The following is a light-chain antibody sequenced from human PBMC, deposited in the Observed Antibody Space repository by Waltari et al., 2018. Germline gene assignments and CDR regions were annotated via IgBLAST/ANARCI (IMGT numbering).Light chain of an antibody. CDR1: QSVSSS. Sequence: EIVLTQSPATLSLSPGERATLSCRASQSVSSSLAWYQKKPGQAPRLLIYDASNSATGIPARFSGSGSGTDFTLTISSLEPEDFAVYYCQQPSNWPPTFGQGTRLEIK. J-gene: IGKJ5*01. V-gene: IGKV3-11*01. CDR2: DAS. CDR3: QQPSNWPPT.